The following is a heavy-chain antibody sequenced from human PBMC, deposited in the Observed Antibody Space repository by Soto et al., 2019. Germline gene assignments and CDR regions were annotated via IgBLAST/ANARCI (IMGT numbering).Heavy chain of an antibody. CDR1: GYSFTSYW. V-gene: IGHV5-51*01. Sequence: EVQLVQSGAEVKKPGESLKISCKGSGYSFTSYWIGWLRQMPGKGLEWMGIIYPGDSDTRYSPSFQGQVTISADKSISTAYLQWSSLKASDTAMYYCARSTYYDFWSGPYWYFDLWGRGTLVTVSS. D-gene: IGHD3-3*01. J-gene: IGHJ2*01. CDR3: ARSTYYDFWSGPYWYFDL. CDR2: IYPGDSDT.